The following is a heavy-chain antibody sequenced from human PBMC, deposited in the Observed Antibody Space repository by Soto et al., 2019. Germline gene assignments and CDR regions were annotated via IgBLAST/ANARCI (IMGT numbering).Heavy chain of an antibody. CDR3: ARAPRYSSSLNFYFDY. CDR1: GYSFTSYW. J-gene: IGHJ4*02. V-gene: IGHV5-51*01. D-gene: IGHD6-6*01. CDR2: IYPGDSDT. Sequence: GESLKISCKGSGYSFTSYWIGWVRQMPGKGLEWMGIIYPGDSDTRYSPSFQGQVTISADKSISTAYLQWSSLKASDTAMYYCARAPRYSSSLNFYFDYWGQGTLVTVSS.